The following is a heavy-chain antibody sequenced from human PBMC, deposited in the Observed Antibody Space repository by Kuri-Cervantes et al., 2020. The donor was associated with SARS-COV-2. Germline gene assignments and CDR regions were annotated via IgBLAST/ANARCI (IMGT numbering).Heavy chain of an antibody. J-gene: IGHJ4*02. D-gene: IGHD6-6*01. CDR2: IYYSGST. CDR3: ARHIIAARPLVDY. CDR1: GGSISSSSYY. Sequence: GSLRLSCTVSGGSISSSSYYWGWIRQPPGKGLEWIGSIYYSGSTYYNPSLKSRVTISVDTSKNQFSLKLSSVTAADTAVYYCARHIIAARPLVDYWGQGTLVTVSS. V-gene: IGHV4-39*07.